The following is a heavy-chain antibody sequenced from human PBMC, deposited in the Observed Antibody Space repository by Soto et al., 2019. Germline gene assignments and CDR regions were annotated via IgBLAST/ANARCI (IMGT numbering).Heavy chain of an antibody. CDR2: IYSGGYT. CDR1: GFTVSNNY. V-gene: IGHV3-53*01. J-gene: IGHJ4*02. CDR3: ATTRGGGGY. D-gene: IGHD3-10*01. Sequence: EVQLVESGGGLIQPGGSLRLSCAVSGFTVSNNYMSWVRQAPGKGLEGVSVIYSGGYTAYGDSVKGRFTISRDNSKNTPYLQMNTLGAPDPAGFFWATTRGGGGYWGQGTLVTVSS.